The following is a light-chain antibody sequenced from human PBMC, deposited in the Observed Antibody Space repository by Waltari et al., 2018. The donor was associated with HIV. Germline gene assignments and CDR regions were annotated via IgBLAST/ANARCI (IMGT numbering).Light chain of an antibody. Sequence: ILLPLSPSTLSAFVVDRVSIACRASLSVNTWLAWYQQKPGRPPKLLIYKSSILQVGVPTRFSGSGSGTKFTLTITSLQPDDFATYYCQQYDSDPSFGQGTRL. CDR1: LSVNTW. CDR2: KSS. V-gene: IGKV1-5*03. CDR3: QQYDSDPS. J-gene: IGKJ5*01.